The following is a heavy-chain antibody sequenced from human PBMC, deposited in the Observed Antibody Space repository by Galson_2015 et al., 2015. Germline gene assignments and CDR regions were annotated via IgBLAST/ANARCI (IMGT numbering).Heavy chain of an antibody. V-gene: IGHV5-51*01. CDR1: GYSFTSYW. Sequence: QSGAEVKKPGESLKISCKGSGYSFTSYWIGWVRQMPGKGLEWMGIIYPGDSDTRYSPSFQGQVTISADKSISTAYLQWSSLKASDTAMYYCARGDRYCSGGSCYSDWFDPWGQGTLVTVSS. CDR2: IYPGDSDT. D-gene: IGHD2-15*01. J-gene: IGHJ5*02. CDR3: ARGDRYCSGGSCYSDWFDP.